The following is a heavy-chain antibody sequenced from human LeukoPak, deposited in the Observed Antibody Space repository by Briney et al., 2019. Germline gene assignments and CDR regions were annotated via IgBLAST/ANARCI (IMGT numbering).Heavy chain of an antibody. CDR3: ARDVWTGVAVSDY. J-gene: IGHJ4*02. Sequence: GGSLRLSCVASGFTFSSYWMTWVCQAPGKGLEGLANIKEDGSIQYYLDSVRGRFTISRDNAKTSVYLQLNSLRADDTAVYYCARDVWTGVAVSDYWGQGTLVTVSS. D-gene: IGHD6-19*01. CDR2: IKEDGSIQ. CDR1: GFTFSSYW. V-gene: IGHV3-7*01.